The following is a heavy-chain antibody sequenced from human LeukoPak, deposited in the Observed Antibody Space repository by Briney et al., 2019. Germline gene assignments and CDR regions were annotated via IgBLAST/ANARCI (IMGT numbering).Heavy chain of an antibody. CDR3: AKESRTWRQADTLLDH. J-gene: IGHJ4*02. CDR2: LNTDGRST. Sequence: PGWSLTLSSLASGLTFSISSTQWVRQAPEVVLVWASRLNTDGRSTNYADFVKGRFIISRDNTKNTLYRQMNSLRIEDTAVYYCAKESRTWRQADTLLDHWGQGILVTVSS. V-gene: IGHV3-74*01. CDR1: GLTFSISS.